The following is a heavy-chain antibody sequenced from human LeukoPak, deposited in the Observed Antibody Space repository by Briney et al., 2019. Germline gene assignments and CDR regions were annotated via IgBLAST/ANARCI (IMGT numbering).Heavy chain of an antibody. CDR3: AREYCTTNNCYNWGLGY. CDR2: IASNGGSK. D-gene: IGHD2-2*02. V-gene: IGHV3-64*01. J-gene: IGHJ4*02. Sequence: PRGSLRLSCAASGFSFSTYTMRWVRQAPGKGLEYVSGIASNGGSKHYANSGKGRFTISRDNSKNTVYLQMGSLRAEDMAVYYCAREYCTTNNCYNWGLGYWGQGTLVTVSS. CDR1: GFSFSTYT.